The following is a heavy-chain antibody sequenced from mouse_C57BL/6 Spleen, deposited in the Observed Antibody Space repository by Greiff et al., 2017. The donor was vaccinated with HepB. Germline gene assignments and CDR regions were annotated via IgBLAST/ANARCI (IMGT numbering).Heavy chain of an antibody. V-gene: IGHV1-47*01. CDR2: FHPYNDDT. CDR1: GYTFTTYP. CDR3: ARGFYSNYYWYFDV. D-gene: IGHD2-5*01. J-gene: IGHJ1*03. Sequence: QVTLKVSGAELVKPGASVKMSCKASGYTFTTYPIEWMKQNHGKSLEWIGNFHPYNDDTKYNEKFKGKATLTVEKSSSTVYLELSRLTSDDSAVYYCARGFYSNYYWYFDVWGTGTTVTVSS.